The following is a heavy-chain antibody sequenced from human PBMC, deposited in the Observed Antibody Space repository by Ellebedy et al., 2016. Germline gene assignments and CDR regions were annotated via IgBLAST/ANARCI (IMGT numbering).Heavy chain of an antibody. CDR2: ISGGGSSA. Sequence: GESLKISXAASGLIFSTYAMTWVRQPPGKGLEWVSGISGGGSSASYADSVKGRFTISRDNAKNSLYLQMNSLRAEDTAVYYCARLADYGDYPWAFDIWGQGTMVTVSS. CDR1: GLIFSTYA. V-gene: IGHV3-23*01. CDR3: ARLADYGDYPWAFDI. J-gene: IGHJ3*02. D-gene: IGHD4-17*01.